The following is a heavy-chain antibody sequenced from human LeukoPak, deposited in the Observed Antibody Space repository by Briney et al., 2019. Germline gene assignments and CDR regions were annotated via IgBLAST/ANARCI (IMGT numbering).Heavy chain of an antibody. CDR3: AKDSQKGAAAYYFDY. D-gene: IGHD6-13*01. CDR2: IASDGRDK. CDR1: GFTFSNFG. Sequence: GGSLRLSCAASGFTFSNFGMHWVRQAPGKGLEWVAVIASDGRDKKYAESVKGRFTISRDNSKNTLYLQMNSLGAEDTAVFYCAKDSQKGAAAYYFDYWGQGTPVTVSS. V-gene: IGHV3-30*18. J-gene: IGHJ4*02.